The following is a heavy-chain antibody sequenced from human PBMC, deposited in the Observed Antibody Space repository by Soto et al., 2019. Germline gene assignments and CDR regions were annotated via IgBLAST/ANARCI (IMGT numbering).Heavy chain of an antibody. V-gene: IGHV4-59*01. CDR2: IYYSGST. J-gene: IGHJ5*02. Sequence: SETLSLTCPVSGGSISSYYWSWIRQPPGKGLEWIGYIYYSGSTNYNPSLKSRVTISVDTSKNQFSLKLSSVTAADTAVYYCARIKPQFLFDPWGQGTLVTVSS. CDR3: ARIKPQFLFDP. D-gene: IGHD3-3*01. CDR1: GGSISSYY.